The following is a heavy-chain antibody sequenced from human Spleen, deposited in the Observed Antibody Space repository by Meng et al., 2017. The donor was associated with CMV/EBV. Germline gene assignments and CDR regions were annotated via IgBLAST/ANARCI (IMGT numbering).Heavy chain of an antibody. CDR2: ISKTGSTT. J-gene: IGHJ1*01. CDR1: GFLFGEFY. CDR3: ARGLTFP. Sequence: SLSLSCAGSGFLFGEFYINWFRQAPGKWLEWVSYISKTGSTTYYAESVKGRFSISRDNTRNTVYLQMNRLRVDDTAIYFCARGLTFPWGQGTLVTVSS. D-gene: IGHD2-21*02. V-gene: IGHV3-11*01.